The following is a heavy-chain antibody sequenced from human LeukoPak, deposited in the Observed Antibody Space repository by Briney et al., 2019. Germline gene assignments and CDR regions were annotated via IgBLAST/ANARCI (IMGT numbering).Heavy chain of an antibody. CDR2: ISPSGGST. CDR3: TRTYYYDSSGYYYGRDAFDI. CDR1: GYPFTTYY. Sequence: ASVKVSCKAFGYPFTTYYIHWVRQAPGQGLEWMGIISPSGGSTSYAQKFQGRVTMTRDTSTSTVYMELSSLRSEDTAVYYCTRTYYYDSSGYYYGRDAFDIWGQGTMVTVSS. J-gene: IGHJ3*02. D-gene: IGHD3-22*01. V-gene: IGHV1-46*01.